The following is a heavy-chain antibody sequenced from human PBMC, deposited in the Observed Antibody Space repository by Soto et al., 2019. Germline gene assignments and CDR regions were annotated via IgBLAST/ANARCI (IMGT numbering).Heavy chain of an antibody. CDR1: GGTFSSYT. Sequence: ASVKVSCKASGGTFSSYTISWVRQAHGQGLEWMGRIIPILGIANYAQKFQGRVTITADKSTSTAYMGLSSLRSEDTAVYYCARASESPESYFDYWGQGTLVTVSS. CDR2: IIPILGIA. V-gene: IGHV1-69*02. J-gene: IGHJ4*02. CDR3: ARASESPESYFDY.